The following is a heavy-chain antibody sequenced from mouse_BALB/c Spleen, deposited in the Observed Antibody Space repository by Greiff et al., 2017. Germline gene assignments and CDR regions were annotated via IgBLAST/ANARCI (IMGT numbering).Heavy chain of an antibody. CDR3: ARERALFGSYAMDY. V-gene: IGHV1-69*02. CDR2: IYPSDSYT. J-gene: IGHJ4*01. CDR1: GYTFTSYW. D-gene: IGHD3-1*01. Sequence: VQLQQPGAELVRPGASVKLSCKASGYTFTSYWINWVKQRPGQGLEWIGNIYPSDSYTNYNQKFKDKATLTVDKSSSTSYMQLSSPTSEDAAVYYYARERALFGSYAMDYWGQGTSVTVSS.